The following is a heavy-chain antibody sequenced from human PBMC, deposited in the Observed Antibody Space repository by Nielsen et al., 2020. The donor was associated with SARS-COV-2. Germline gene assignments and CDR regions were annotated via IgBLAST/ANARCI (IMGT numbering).Heavy chain of an antibody. Sequence: SETLSLTCTVSGGSISSGGYYWSWIRQHPGKGLEWIGYIYYSGSTYYNPSLKSRVTISVDTSKNQFSLKLSSVTAADTAVYYCARAGVVPAAIYGEGDWFDPWGQGTLVTVSS. CDR1: GGSISSGGYY. J-gene: IGHJ5*02. CDR2: IYYSGST. CDR3: ARAGVVPAAIYGEGDWFDP. D-gene: IGHD2-2*01. V-gene: IGHV4-31*03.